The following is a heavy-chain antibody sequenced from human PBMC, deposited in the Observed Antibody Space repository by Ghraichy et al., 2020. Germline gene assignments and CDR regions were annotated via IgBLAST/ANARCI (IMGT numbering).Heavy chain of an antibody. CDR1: GFSFGDYN. Sequence: GGSLRLSCVGSGFSFGDYNLNWVRQSPGKGLEWISYISTSSRSIFYADSVKGRFTISRDNAQNSLFLQMKSLRDEDTAVYYCARASRVVRFYYYDGMDVWRQGTTVTVSS. CDR3: ARASRVVRFYYYDGMDV. J-gene: IGHJ6*02. CDR2: ISTSSRSI. D-gene: IGHD4-23*01. V-gene: IGHV3-48*02.